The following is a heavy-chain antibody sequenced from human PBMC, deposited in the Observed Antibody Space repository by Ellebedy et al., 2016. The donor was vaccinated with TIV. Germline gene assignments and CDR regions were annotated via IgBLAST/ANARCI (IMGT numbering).Heavy chain of an antibody. V-gene: IGHV3-30*07. Sequence: SVKGRITISRDNSKNTLYLQMNSLRAEDTAVYYCARRSSRSYYYDSSGLGNPIDYWGQGTLVTVSS. J-gene: IGHJ4*02. CDR3: ARRSSRSYYYDSSGLGNPIDY. D-gene: IGHD3-22*01.